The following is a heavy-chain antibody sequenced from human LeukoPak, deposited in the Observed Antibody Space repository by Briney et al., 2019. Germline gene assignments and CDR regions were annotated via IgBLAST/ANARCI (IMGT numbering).Heavy chain of an antibody. V-gene: IGHV4-34*01. CDR1: SGSLSGYY. Sequence: PSETLSLTCGLLSGSLSGYYWSWIRQPPGKGLEWIGEINHSGSTNYNPSLKSRVTISVDTSKNQFSLKLSSVTAADTAVYYCARGWEQLVFNWFDPWGQGTLVTVSS. J-gene: IGHJ5*02. CDR3: ARGWEQLVFNWFDP. CDR2: INHSGST. D-gene: IGHD6-6*01.